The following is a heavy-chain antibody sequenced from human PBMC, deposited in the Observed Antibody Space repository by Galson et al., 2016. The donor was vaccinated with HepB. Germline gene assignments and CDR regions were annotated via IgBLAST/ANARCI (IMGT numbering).Heavy chain of an antibody. J-gene: IGHJ5*02. D-gene: IGHD6-19*01. CDR2: TFYRSKWYS. V-gene: IGHV6-1*01. Sequence: CAISGDSVSSDSAAWNWIRQSPWRGLEWLGRTFYRSKWYSNYAGSVKSRMTIIPDTSKNQFSLQLKSVTPEDTAVYYCARDYPRSRHTGWFRNWFDPWGQGTLVIVSS. CDR3: ARDYPRSRHTGWFRNWFDP. CDR1: GDSVSSDSAA.